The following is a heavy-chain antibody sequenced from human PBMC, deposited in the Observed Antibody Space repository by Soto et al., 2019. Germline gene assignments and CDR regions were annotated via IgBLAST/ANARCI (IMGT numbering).Heavy chain of an antibody. V-gene: IGHV4-59*08. CDR3: ARHRTHSSSSFDY. D-gene: IGHD6-13*01. CDR1: GGSISSYY. Sequence: PSETLSLTCTVSGGSISSYYWSWIRQPPGKGLEWIGYIYYSGSTNYNPSLKSRVTISVDTSKNQFSLKLSSVTAADTAVYYCARHRTHSSSSFDYWGQGTLVTVSS. J-gene: IGHJ4*02. CDR2: IYYSGST.